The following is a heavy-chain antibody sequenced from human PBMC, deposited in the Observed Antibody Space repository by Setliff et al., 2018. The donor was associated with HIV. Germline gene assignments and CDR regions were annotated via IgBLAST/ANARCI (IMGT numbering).Heavy chain of an antibody. Sequence: SVKVSCKASGFAFTNYVLNWVRQAPGQGLEWMGGIIPIFATTNYAQKFQDRFTITTDESTRTAYMELSSLTSDDTAVYYCAGSAHSYSYMGYYYHTMDVWGQGTTVTVSS. CDR3: AGSAHSYSYMGYYYHTMDV. CDR1: GFAFTNYV. D-gene: IGHD4-4*01. V-gene: IGHV1-69*05. CDR2: IIPIFATT. J-gene: IGHJ6*02.